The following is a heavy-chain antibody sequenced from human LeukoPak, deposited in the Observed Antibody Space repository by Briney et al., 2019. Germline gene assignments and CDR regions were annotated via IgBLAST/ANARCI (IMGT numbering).Heavy chain of an antibody. J-gene: IGHJ4*02. CDR2: ISGSTSTT. V-gene: IGHV3-48*04. CDR1: GFTFNNYH. Sequence: GGSLRLSCAASGFTFNNYHMNWVRQAPGKGLEWVSYISGSTSTTYYADSVKGRFTISRDNAKNSLYLQMNSLRAEDTAVYYCARRRALAVSWGQGTLVTVSS. CDR3: ARRRALAVS. D-gene: IGHD4-17*01.